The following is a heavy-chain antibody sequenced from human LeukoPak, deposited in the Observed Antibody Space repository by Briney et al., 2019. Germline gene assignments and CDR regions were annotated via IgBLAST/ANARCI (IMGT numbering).Heavy chain of an antibody. D-gene: IGHD3-9*01. Sequence: PGASLRLSCAASGFTFSNYAMSWVRRAPGKGLEWVSAILGSGGSTYYADSVKGRFTASRDNSKSTLYLQMNSLRAEDTALYYCAKWGDYDVLTGYYVPDYWGQGTLVTVSS. CDR1: GFTFSNYA. CDR2: ILGSGGST. J-gene: IGHJ4*02. CDR3: AKWGDYDVLTGYYVPDY. V-gene: IGHV3-23*01.